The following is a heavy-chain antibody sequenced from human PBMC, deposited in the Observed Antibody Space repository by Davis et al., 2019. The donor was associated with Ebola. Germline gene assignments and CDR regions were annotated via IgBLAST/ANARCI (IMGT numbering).Heavy chain of an antibody. J-gene: IGHJ3*02. CDR2: GTSADT. CDR3: AKDTSNIWFDI. V-gene: IGHV3-23*01. D-gene: IGHD1-26*01. CDR1: GFTFNSYA. Sequence: GESLKISCAGSGFTFNSYAMSSVRQAPGKGLEWVSTYGTSADTYYADSVKGRFTISRDNSKNTLYLKMNGLRVEDTAIYYCAKDTSNIWFDIWGQGTNVTVSS.